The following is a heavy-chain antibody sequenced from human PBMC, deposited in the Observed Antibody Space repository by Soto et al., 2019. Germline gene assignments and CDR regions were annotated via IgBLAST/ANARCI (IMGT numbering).Heavy chain of an antibody. D-gene: IGHD3-22*01. Sequence: GGSLRLSCAASGFTFSDYAMHWVRQAPGKGLEWVSAISGSGGSTYYADSVKGRFTISRDNSKNTLYLQMNSLRAEDTAVYYCASGGMEVLTMIVVAQSDYWGQGTLVTVSS. J-gene: IGHJ4*02. CDR3: ASGGMEVLTMIVVAQSDY. CDR2: ISGSGGST. CDR1: GFTFSDYA. V-gene: IGHV3-23*01.